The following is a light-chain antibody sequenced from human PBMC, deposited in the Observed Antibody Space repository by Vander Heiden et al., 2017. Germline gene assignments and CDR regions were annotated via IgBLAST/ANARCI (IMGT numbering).Light chain of an antibody. CDR3: QSEASRSTYWV. Sequence: SYELTQPPSVSVSPGQTARITCSGDALPKQYAYWYQQKPGQAPVLVIYKDSERPSGIPERFSGSSSGTTVTLTITGVQAEDEADYYCQSEASRSTYWVFGGGTKMTVL. CDR1: ALPKQY. J-gene: IGLJ2*01. CDR2: KDS. V-gene: IGLV3-25*03.